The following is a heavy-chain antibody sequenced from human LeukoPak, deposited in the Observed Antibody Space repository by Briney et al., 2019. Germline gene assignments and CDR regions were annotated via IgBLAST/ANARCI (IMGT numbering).Heavy chain of an antibody. Sequence: AASVSLSCKASGGTFSSYAISWVRQAPGQGLEWMGGIIPIFGIENYAQTFQGRVTITADKSTSTAYMQLSSLRSEDTAVYYCAREAENVVGPAAIRRRYYFDYWGQGTLVTVSS. CDR3: AREAENVVGPAAIRRRYYFDY. V-gene: IGHV1-69*10. J-gene: IGHJ4*02. CDR1: GGTFSSYA. D-gene: IGHD2-2*02. CDR2: IIPIFGIE.